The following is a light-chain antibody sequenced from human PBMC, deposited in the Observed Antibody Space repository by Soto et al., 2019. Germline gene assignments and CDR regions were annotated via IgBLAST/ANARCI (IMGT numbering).Light chain of an antibody. CDR2: RAS. J-gene: IGKJ2*01. Sequence: DIQMTQSPSTLSASVGDRVTITCRASQSIDIWLAWYQQRPGKAPKLLIYRASTLESGVPSRFSGCGSRTEFTLTLSSLQPDDFATYYCQQYSHYYTFGQGTKLEI. CDR1: QSIDIW. CDR3: QQYSHYYT. V-gene: IGKV1-5*03.